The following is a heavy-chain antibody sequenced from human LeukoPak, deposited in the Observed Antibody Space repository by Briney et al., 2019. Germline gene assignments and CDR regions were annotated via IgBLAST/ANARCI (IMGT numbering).Heavy chain of an antibody. V-gene: IGHV4-59*01. CDR2: IYYSGST. CDR1: GGSISSYY. CDR3: ARGLDITIFGVVPNWFDP. J-gene: IGHJ5*02. Sequence: PSETLSLTCTVSGGSISSYYWSWIRQPPGKGLEWIGYIYYSGSTNYNTSLKSRVTISVDTSKNQFSLKLSSVTAADTAVYYCARGLDITIFGVVPNWFDPWGQGTLVTVSS. D-gene: IGHD3-3*01.